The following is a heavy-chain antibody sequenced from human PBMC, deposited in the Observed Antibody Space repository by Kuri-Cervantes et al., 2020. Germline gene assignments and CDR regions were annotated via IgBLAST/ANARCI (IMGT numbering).Heavy chain of an antibody. J-gene: IGHJ6*02. CDR2: IYSGGST. D-gene: IGHD4-17*01. CDR3: AKRNVYGDYGDHYYYYSGMDV. V-gene: IGHV3-53*01. CDR1: GFTVSSNY. Sequence: LSLTCASSGFTVSSNYMSWVRQAPGKGLEWVSVIYSGGSTYYADSVKGRFTISRDNSKNTLYLQMNSLRAEDTAVYYCAKRNVYGDYGDHYYYYSGMDVWGQGTTVTVSS.